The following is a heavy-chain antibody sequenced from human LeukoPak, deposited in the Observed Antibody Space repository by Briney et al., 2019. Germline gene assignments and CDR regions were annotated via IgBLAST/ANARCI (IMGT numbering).Heavy chain of an antibody. D-gene: IGHD3-16*01. CDR3: IRDLFDDYSLDY. CDR2: ISGSNNYI. CDR1: GIPFSTYS. J-gene: IGHJ4*02. V-gene: IGHV3-21*01. Sequence: GGSLRLSCVASGIPFSTYSINWVRQAPGKGLEWVATISGSNNYILYADSVKGRFTISRDNARNSLYLQMNSLRAEDTAVYYCIRDLFDDYSLDYWGQGALVTVSS.